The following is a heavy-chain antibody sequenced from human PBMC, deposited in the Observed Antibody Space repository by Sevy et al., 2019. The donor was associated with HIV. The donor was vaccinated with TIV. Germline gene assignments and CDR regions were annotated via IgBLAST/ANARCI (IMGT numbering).Heavy chain of an antibody. D-gene: IGHD6-13*01. Sequence: SETLSLTCAVSGGSISSSNWWSWVRQPPGKGLEWIGEIYHSGSTNYNPSLKSRVTISVDKSKNQFSLKLSSVTAADTAVYYCARGNPHEWEQLVERGHNWFDPWGQGTLVTVSS. J-gene: IGHJ5*02. V-gene: IGHV4-4*02. CDR2: IYHSGST. CDR3: ARGNPHEWEQLVERGHNWFDP. CDR1: GGSISSSNW.